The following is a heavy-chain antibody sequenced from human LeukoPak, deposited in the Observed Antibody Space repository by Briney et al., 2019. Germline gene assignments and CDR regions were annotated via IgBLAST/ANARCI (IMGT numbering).Heavy chain of an antibody. Sequence: GRSLRLSCAASGLTFSSYAMHWVRQAPGKGLEWVAVISYDGSNKYYADSVKGRFTISRDNSKNTLYLQMNSLRAEDTAVYYCARDRSRLRYFDWLMFYWGQGTLVTVSS. V-gene: IGHV3-30-3*01. CDR1: GLTFSSYA. CDR2: ISYDGSNK. D-gene: IGHD3-9*01. J-gene: IGHJ4*02. CDR3: ARDRSRLRYFDWLMFY.